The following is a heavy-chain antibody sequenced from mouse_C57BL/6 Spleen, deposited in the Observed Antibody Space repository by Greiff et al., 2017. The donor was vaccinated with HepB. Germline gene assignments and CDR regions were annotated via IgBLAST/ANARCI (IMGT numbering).Heavy chain of an antibody. CDR1: GYTFTSYT. J-gene: IGHJ1*03. Sequence: QVQLKESGAELARPGASVKMSCKASGYTFTSYTMHWVKQRPGQGLEWIGYINPSSGYTKYNQKFKDKATLTADKSYSTAYMQLSSLTSEDSAVYYCARSGIITTVVAHWYFDVWGTGTTVTVSS. V-gene: IGHV1-4*01. CDR2: INPSSGYT. D-gene: IGHD1-1*01. CDR3: ARSGIITTVVAHWYFDV.